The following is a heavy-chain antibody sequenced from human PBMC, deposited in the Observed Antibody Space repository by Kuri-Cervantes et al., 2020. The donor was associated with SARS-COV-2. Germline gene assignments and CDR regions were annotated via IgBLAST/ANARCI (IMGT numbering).Heavy chain of an antibody. CDR2: VKTNSGNT. D-gene: IGHD3-10*01. Sequence: ASVKVSCKAPETTFPNYDINWVRQATGQGLEWMGMVKTNSGNTLYAQFFQGRVTMTRDTSTSTVYMELSSLRSEDTAVYYCARDRGELLWFGELLRNYYYYYYMDVWGKGTTVTVSS. CDR1: ETTFPNYD. J-gene: IGHJ6*03. CDR3: ARDRGELLWFGELLRNYYYYYYMDV. V-gene: IGHV1-8*01.